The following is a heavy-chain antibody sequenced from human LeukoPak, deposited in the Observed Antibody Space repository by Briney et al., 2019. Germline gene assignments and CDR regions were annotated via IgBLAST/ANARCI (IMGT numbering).Heavy chain of an antibody. J-gene: IGHJ6*02. Sequence: GGSLRLSCAASGFTFSSYGMHWVRQAPGKGLEWVAFIRYDGSNKYYADSVKGRFTISRDNSKNTLYLQMNSLRAEDTAVYYCAKDRSEYSSSWDYYYYYGMDVWGQGTTVTVSS. CDR3: AKDRSEYSSSWDYYYYYGMDV. D-gene: IGHD6-13*01. V-gene: IGHV3-30*02. CDR2: IRYDGSNK. CDR1: GFTFSSYG.